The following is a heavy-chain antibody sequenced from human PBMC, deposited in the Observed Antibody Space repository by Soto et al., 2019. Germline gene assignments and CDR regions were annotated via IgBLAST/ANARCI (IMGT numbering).Heavy chain of an antibody. CDR1: GFTFISYD. J-gene: IGHJ6*02. CDR3: ARAHQTGTTEAPDYYYGMDV. D-gene: IGHD1-7*01. Sequence: TWGSLRLSRSAPGFTFISYDMHLGPQATRKGLDWVSAIGTAGDTYYPGSVKGRFTISRENAKNSLYLQMNSLRAEDTAVYYCARAHQTGTTEAPDYYYGMDVWGQGTTVTVSS. V-gene: IGHV3-13*01. CDR2: IGTAGDT.